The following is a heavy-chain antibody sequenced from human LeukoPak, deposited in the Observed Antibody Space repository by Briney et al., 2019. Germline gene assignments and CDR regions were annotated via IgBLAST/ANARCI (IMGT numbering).Heavy chain of an antibody. CDR3: AGGGYDYYYYYYMDV. D-gene: IGHD5-12*01. CDR1: GGTFTIYA. J-gene: IGHJ6*03. V-gene: IGHV1-69*05. Sequence: SVTVSFTASGGTFTIYAISWVRQAPGQGREGMGGIIPIFGTANYAQKFQGRVTITTDESTSTAYMELSSLRPEDTAVYYCAGGGYDYYYYYYMDVWGKGTTVTVSS. CDR2: IIPIFGTA.